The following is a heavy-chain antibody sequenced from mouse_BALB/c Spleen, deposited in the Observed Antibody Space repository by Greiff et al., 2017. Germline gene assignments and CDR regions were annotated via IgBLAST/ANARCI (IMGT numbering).Heavy chain of an antibody. CDR3: ARGIYSYFDY. V-gene: IGHV14-4*02. Sequence: VQLQQSGAELVRSGASVKLSCTASGFNIKDYYMHWVKQRPEQGLEWIGWIDPENGDTEYAPKFQGKATMTADTSSSTAYMQLSSLTSEDSAVYYCARGIYSYFDYWGQGTTLTVSS. D-gene: IGHD2-1*01. CDR1: GFNIKDYY. J-gene: IGHJ2*01. CDR2: IDPENGDT.